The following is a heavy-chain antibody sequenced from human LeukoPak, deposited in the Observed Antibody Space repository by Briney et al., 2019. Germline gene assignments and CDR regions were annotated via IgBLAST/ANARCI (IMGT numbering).Heavy chain of an antibody. J-gene: IGHJ5*02. V-gene: IGHV3-23*01. CDR2: MSTSGGST. CDR3: ARAVDFWSGYPQPNWFDP. CDR1: GFTFSSYA. D-gene: IGHD3-3*01. Sequence: GGSLRLSCAASGFTFSSYAMSWVRQAPGKGLEWVSTMSTSGGSTYYADSVKGRFTISRDNSKNTLFLHMDSLRAEDTAVYYCARAVDFWSGYPQPNWFDPWGQGTLVTVSS.